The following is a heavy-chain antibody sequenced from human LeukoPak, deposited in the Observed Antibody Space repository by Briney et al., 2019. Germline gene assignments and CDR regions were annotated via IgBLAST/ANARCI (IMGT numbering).Heavy chain of an antibody. Sequence: SETLSLTCSVSGGSISISHWTWIRQTPAKGLEWIGYIYYSGGTYYNPSLKSRVTISVDTFKNQFSLKLTSVTAADTAVYYCARYGSTWNGYFQHWGPGTLVTVSS. CDR2: IYYSGGT. D-gene: IGHD6-19*01. CDR3: ARYGSTWNGYFQH. V-gene: IGHV4-59*08. CDR1: GGSISISH. J-gene: IGHJ1*01.